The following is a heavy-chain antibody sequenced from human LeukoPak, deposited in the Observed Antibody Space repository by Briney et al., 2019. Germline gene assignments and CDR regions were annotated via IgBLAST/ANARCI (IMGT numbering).Heavy chain of an antibody. J-gene: IGHJ5*02. D-gene: IGHD3-3*01. V-gene: IGHV3-21*01. Sequence: GGSLRLSCAASGFTFSSYSMNWVRQAPGKGLEWVSSISSSSSYIYYADSVKGRFTISRDNAKNSLYLQMNSLRAEDTAVYDXXXXXXXXXXXXFWSGYXXXXXXPWGQGTLVTXXS. CDR3: XXXXXXXXXXXFWSGYXXXXXXP. CDR2: ISSSSSYI. CDR1: GFTFSSYS.